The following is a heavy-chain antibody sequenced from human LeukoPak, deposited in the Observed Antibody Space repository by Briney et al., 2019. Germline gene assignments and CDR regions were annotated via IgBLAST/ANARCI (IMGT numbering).Heavy chain of an antibody. CDR2: IYRGGST. D-gene: IGHD6-6*01. CDR1: GFTFSSYA. Sequence: GGSLRLSCAASGFTFSSYAMSWVRQAPGKGLEWVSVIYRGGSTYYADSVKGRFTISRDNSKNTLYLQMNSLRAEDTAVYYCARWSNSSYAYWGQGTLVTVSS. V-gene: IGHV3-66*01. J-gene: IGHJ4*02. CDR3: ARWSNSSYAY.